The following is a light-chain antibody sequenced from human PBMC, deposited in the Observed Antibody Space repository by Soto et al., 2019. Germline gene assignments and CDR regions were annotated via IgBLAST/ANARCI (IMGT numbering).Light chain of an antibody. CDR2: EVS. CDR3: SSFTTSSTWV. J-gene: IGLJ3*02. CDR1: RSDVGKYSY. Sequence: QSALTQPASVSGSPGQSIAISCTGTRSDVGKYSYVSWFQQYPGNSSKLMIYEVSNRPSGVSNRFSGSKSGNTASLTISGLKGEDVADYYCSSFTTSSTWVFGGGTKLTVL. V-gene: IGLV2-14*01.